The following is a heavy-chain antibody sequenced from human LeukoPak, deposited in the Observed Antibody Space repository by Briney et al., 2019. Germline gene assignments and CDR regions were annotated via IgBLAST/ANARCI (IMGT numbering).Heavy chain of an antibody. CDR2: IYYSGST. J-gene: IGHJ2*01. Sequence: SETLSLTCTVSGGSISSYYWSWIRQPPGKGLEWIGYIYYSGSTNYNPSLKSRVTISVDTSKNQFSLKLSSVTAADTAVYYCASDRVSAAAGYFDLWGRGTLVTVSS. CDR3: ASDRVSAAAGYFDL. D-gene: IGHD6-13*01. V-gene: IGHV4-59*01. CDR1: GGSISSYY.